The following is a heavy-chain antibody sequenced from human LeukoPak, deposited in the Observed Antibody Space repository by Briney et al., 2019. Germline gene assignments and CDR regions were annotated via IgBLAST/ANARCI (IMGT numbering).Heavy chain of an antibody. CDR1: GFTFSSYW. J-gene: IGHJ4*02. CDR2: IKQDGGEK. CDR3: ARDKVVGATVFDY. Sequence: GGSLRLSCAASGFTFSSYWMSWVRQAPGKGLEWVANIKQDGGEKYYVDSVRGRFTISRDNAKTSLYLQMNSLRAEDTAVYYCARDKVVGATVFDYWGQGTLVTVSS. D-gene: IGHD1-26*01. V-gene: IGHV3-7*01.